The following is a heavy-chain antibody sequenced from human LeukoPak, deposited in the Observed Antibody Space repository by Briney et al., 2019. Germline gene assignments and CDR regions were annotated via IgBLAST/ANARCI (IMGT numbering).Heavy chain of an antibody. CDR3: ARGGWELFDY. V-gene: IGHV4-59*11. Sequence: PSETLSLTCTVSGGSISSHYWSWIRQPPGKGLEWIGYISYSGSTNYNPSLKSRVTISVDTSKNQFSLKLNSVTAADTAVYYCARGGWELFDYWGQGTLVTVSS. J-gene: IGHJ4*02. CDR2: ISYSGST. CDR1: GGSISSHY. D-gene: IGHD1-7*01.